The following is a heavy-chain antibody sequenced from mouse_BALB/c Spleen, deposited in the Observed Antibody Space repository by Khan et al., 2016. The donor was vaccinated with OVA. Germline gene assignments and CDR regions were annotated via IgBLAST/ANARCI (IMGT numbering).Heavy chain of an antibody. CDR1: GYTFTNYG. D-gene: IGHD2-1*01. CDR3: ARWNGNDWFAY. CDR2: INTYTGEP. Sequence: QIQLVQSGPELKKPGETVKISCKASGYTFTNYGMNWVKQAPGKGLKWMGWINTYTGEPTYADDFKGRFAFSLETSASTAYLQINNLKNEDTATYYCARWNGNDWFAYWGLGALVTVSA. V-gene: IGHV9-3-1*01. J-gene: IGHJ3*01.